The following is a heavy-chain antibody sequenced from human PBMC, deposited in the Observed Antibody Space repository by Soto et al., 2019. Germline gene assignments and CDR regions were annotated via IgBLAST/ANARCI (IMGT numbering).Heavy chain of an antibody. J-gene: IGHJ4*02. D-gene: IGHD3-22*01. Sequence: PGGSLRLSCAASGFTFSSYAMSWVRQAPGKGLEWVSTISGNGADTYYADSVKGRLTISRDKSKNTVYVQMNSLRAEDTAIYYCAKADASGYNSLLFDYWGQGTLVTVSS. V-gene: IGHV3-23*01. CDR3: AKADASGYNSLLFDY. CDR1: GFTFSSYA. CDR2: ISGNGADT.